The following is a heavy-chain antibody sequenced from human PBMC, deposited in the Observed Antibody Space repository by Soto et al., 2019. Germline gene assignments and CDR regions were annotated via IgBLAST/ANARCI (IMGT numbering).Heavy chain of an antibody. J-gene: IGHJ4*02. CDR3: VRHSIAASGFDS. V-gene: IGHV1-69*12. CDR1: GGPFSSYT. D-gene: IGHD6-13*01. CDR2: IIPLFGTT. Sequence: QVQVVQSGAEVKKPGSSVKVSCKVSGGPFSSYTLSWVRQAPGQGPEWMGEIIPLFGTTHYVQDFQGRLTIAADVSTNTAYMELSSLRYEDTALYYCVRHSIAASGFDSWGQGTLVTVS.